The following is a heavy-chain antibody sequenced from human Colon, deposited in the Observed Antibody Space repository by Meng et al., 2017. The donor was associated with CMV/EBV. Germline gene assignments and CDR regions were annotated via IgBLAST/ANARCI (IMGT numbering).Heavy chain of an antibody. CDR1: GYTFTGYW. V-gene: IGHV5-51*01. CDR2: IYLGDSHA. CDR3: TTGRYSSGWYESDF. Sequence: GESLKISCRASGYTFTGYWIGWVRQMPGKGLEWMGVIYLGDSHAIHNPSFQGHVTMSADKSTSTAYLQWTTLKASDTANYYCTTGRYSSGWYESDFWGQGTLVTVSS. J-gene: IGHJ4*02. D-gene: IGHD6-19*01.